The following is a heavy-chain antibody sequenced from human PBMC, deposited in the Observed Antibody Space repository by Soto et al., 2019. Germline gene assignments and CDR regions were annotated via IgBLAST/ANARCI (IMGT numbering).Heavy chain of an antibody. D-gene: IGHD7-27*01. CDR1: GDSMGSGGHY. CDR3: ARDKDLEPTVWGY. J-gene: IGHJ4*02. CDR2: IYYSGAT. V-gene: IGHV4-31*03. Sequence: QVQLQESGPGLVKPSQTLSLTCTVSGDSMGSGGHYYNWIRLLPGKGLEWIGYIYYSGATHYNPSLRGRVSISIDTSNIQFSLRLISVTAADTALYFCARDKDLEPTVWGYWGQGTQVTVSS.